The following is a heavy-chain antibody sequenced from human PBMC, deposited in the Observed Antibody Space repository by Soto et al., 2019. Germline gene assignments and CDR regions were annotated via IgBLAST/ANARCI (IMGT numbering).Heavy chain of an antibody. J-gene: IGHJ4*02. V-gene: IGHV4-34*01. D-gene: IGHD4-17*01. Sequence: QVQLQQWGAGLLKPSETLSLTCAVYGGSFSGYYWSWIRQPPGKGLEWIGEINHSGSTNYNPSLKSRATISVDTSKNQFSLKLSSVTAADTAVYYCARGGLTTVTTGDIDYWGQGTLVTVSS. CDR2: INHSGST. CDR3: ARGGLTTVTTGDIDY. CDR1: GGSFSGYY.